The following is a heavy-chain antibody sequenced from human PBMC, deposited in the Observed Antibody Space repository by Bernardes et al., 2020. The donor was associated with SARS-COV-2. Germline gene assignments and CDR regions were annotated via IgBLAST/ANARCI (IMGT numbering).Heavy chain of an antibody. Sequence: GGSLRLSCAASGFTFSSYGMHWVRQAPGKGLEWVAVISYDGSNKYYADSVKGRFTISRDNSKNTLYLQMNSLRAEDTAVYYCAKDRIAVAGTPTAWFDPWGQGTLVTVSS. V-gene: IGHV3-30*18. CDR2: ISYDGSNK. CDR3: AKDRIAVAGTPTAWFDP. D-gene: IGHD6-19*01. CDR1: GFTFSSYG. J-gene: IGHJ5*02.